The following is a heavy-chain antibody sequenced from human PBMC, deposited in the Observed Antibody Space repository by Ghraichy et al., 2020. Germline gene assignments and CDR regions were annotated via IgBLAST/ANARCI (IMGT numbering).Heavy chain of an antibody. CDR1: GFTFNNFV. J-gene: IGHJ5*02. V-gene: IGHV3-23*01. CDR3: AKGKAATLLDWFDP. D-gene: IGHD1-26*01. CDR2: IVGSGDDA. Sequence: GGSLRLSCVVSGFTFNNFVMTWVRQAPGRGLEWVSSIVGSGDDAFYADSVTGRFTISRDNSKNTLFLQMNTLTAADTAVYYCAKGKAATLLDWFDPWGQGTLVTVSS.